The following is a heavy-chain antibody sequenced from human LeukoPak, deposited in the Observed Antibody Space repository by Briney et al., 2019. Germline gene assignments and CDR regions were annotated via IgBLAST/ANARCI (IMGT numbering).Heavy chain of an antibody. CDR2: IKQDGSEK. CDR1: GFTFSRYW. J-gene: IGHJ4*02. CDR3: ARAGYDY. D-gene: IGHD5-12*01. V-gene: IGHV3-7*01. Sequence: GSLRLSCAASGFTFSRYWMSWVRQAPGKGLEWVANIKQDGSEKYYEDSMKGRFTISRDNAKNSLYLQMNSLRAEDTAVYYCARAGYDYWGQGTLVTVSS.